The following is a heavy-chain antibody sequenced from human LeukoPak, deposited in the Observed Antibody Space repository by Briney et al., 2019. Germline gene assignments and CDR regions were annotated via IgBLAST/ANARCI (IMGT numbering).Heavy chain of an antibody. Sequence: GESLKISCKASGSIFSTYWIGWVRQMPGKGLGWVGIIYPGDSDTRYSPSFQGQVTISVDKSIRTAYLQWSSLKASDTAIYYCARHPSNDWTYFDYWGQGTPVTVSS. D-gene: IGHD2-21*01. V-gene: IGHV5-51*01. CDR3: ARHPSNDWTYFDY. CDR2: IYPGDSDT. CDR1: GSIFSTYW. J-gene: IGHJ4*02.